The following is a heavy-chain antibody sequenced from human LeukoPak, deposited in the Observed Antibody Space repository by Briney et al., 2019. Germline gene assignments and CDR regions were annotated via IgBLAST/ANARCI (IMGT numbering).Heavy chain of an antibody. D-gene: IGHD5-12*01. V-gene: IGHV1-69*13. CDR3: ASPHSYEYYFDY. CDR1: GGTFSRYS. J-gene: IGHJ4*02. CDR2: IIPIFGTA. Sequence: SVKLSCKASGGTFSRYSISWVRQAPGQGLEWMGGIIPIFGTANYAQKFQGRVTITADESTSTAYMELSSLRSEDTAVYYCASPHSYEYYFDYWGQGTLVTVSS.